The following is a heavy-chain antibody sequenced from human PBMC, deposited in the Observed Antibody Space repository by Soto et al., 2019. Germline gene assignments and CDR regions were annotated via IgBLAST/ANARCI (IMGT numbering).Heavy chain of an antibody. CDR3: ARDLWGYCGTDCYPLDV. CDR1: GRSISGYY. Sequence: SETLSLTCTVSGRSISGYYWSWIRQPPGKGLEWIGYMYNTGSTVYNPSFKSRVTISVDTSKSQFSLKLNSVTAADTAVYYCARDLWGYCGTDCYPLDVWGQGTTVT. CDR2: MYNTGST. V-gene: IGHV4-59*01. D-gene: IGHD2-21*02. J-gene: IGHJ6*02.